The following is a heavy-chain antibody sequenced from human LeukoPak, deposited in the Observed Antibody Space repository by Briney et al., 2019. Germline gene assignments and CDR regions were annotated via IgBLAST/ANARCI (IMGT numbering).Heavy chain of an antibody. CDR3: ARTNFYYYYGMDV. J-gene: IGHJ6*02. CDR1: GYTFTGYY. Sequence: ASVKVSCKASGYTFTGYYMHWVRQATGQGLEWMGWMNPNSGNTGYAQKFQGRVTMTRNTSISTAYMELSSLRSEDTAVYYCARTNFYYYYGMDVWGQGTTVTVSS. V-gene: IGHV1-8*02. CDR2: MNPNSGNT.